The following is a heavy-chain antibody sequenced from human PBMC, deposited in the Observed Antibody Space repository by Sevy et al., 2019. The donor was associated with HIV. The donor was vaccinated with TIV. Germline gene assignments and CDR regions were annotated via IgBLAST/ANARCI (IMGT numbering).Heavy chain of an antibody. CDR2: ISWNSGSI. CDR3: AKGSGPLRYFDWSLSAEVFDY. Sequence: GGSLRLSCAASGFTFDDYAMHWVRQAPGKGLEWVSGISWNSGSIGYADSVKGRFTISRDNAKNSLYLQMNSLRAEDTALYYCAKGSGPLRYFDWSLSAEVFDYWGQGTLVTVSS. J-gene: IGHJ4*02. D-gene: IGHD3-9*01. V-gene: IGHV3-9*01. CDR1: GFTFDDYA.